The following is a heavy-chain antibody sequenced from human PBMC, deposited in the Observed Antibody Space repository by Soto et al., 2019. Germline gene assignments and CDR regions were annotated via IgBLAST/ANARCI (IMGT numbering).Heavy chain of an antibody. CDR1: GGSFSGYY. CDR2: INHSGST. J-gene: IGHJ6*03. V-gene: IGHV4-34*01. CDR3: ARGSGSGSYYYYYYYYMDV. D-gene: IGHD3-10*01. Sequence: QVQLQQWGAGLLKPSETLSLTCAVYGGSFSGYYWSWIRQPPGKGLEWIGEINHSGSTNYNPPLKSRVTISVDTSKNQFSLKLGSVTAADTAVYYCARGSGSGSYYYYYYYYMDVWGKGTTVTVSS.